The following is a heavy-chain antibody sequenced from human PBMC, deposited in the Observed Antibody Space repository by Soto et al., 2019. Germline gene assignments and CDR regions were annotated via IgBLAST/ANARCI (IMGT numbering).Heavy chain of an antibody. Sequence: ASVKVSCKASGYTFTGYYTHWVRQAPGQGLEWMGCINPNSGGTNYAQKFQGRVTMTRDTSISTAYMELSRLRSDDTAVYYCARDRSSGYSDYWGQGTLVTVSS. V-gene: IGHV1-2*02. CDR3: ARDRSSGYSDY. D-gene: IGHD3-22*01. J-gene: IGHJ4*02. CDR2: INPNSGGT. CDR1: GYTFTGYY.